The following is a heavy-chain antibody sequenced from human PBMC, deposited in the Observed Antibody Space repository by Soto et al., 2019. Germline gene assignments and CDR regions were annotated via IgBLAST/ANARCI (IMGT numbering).Heavy chain of an antibody. Sequence: QVQLQQWGAGLLKPSETLSLTCAVYGGSFSGYYWSWIRQPPGKGLEWIGEINHSGSTNYNPSLKSRVTISVDTSKNQFSLKLSSVTAADTAVYYCARAPVRRYSDYWGQGTLVTVSS. D-gene: IGHD4-17*01. CDR3: ARAPVRRYSDY. CDR2: INHSGST. CDR1: GGSFSGYY. V-gene: IGHV4-34*01. J-gene: IGHJ4*02.